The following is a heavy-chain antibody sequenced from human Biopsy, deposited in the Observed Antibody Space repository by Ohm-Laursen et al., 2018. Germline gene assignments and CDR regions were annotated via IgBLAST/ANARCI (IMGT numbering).Heavy chain of an antibody. Sequence: ASVKVSCKASGYTFTDYYLHWVRQAPGQGLEWTAWHNIRTGHTRYAQKFQGRVTLTRDTSINTAYLELSGLTSDDTAVYFCGRDDAEARDIGLDYWGKGKMVTASS. CDR2: HNIRTGHT. D-gene: IGHD3-16*01. J-gene: IGHJ3*01. V-gene: IGHV1-2*02. CDR3: GRDDAEARDIGLDY. CDR1: GYTFTDYY.